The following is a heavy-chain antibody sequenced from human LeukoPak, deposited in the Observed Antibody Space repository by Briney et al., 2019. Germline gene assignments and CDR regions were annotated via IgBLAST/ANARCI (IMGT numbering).Heavy chain of an antibody. D-gene: IGHD2-2*01. CDR3: ARHRGLGYCSTTSCYHLDWFDP. CDR1: GGSISSSSYY. Sequence: KPSETLSLTCTVSGGSISSSSYYWGWIRQPPGKGLEWIGSIYYSGSTYYNPSLKSRVTISVDTSKNQFSLKLSSVTAADTAVYYCARHRGLGYCSTTSCYHLDWFDPWGQGTLVTVSS. CDR2: IYYSGST. J-gene: IGHJ5*02. V-gene: IGHV4-39*01.